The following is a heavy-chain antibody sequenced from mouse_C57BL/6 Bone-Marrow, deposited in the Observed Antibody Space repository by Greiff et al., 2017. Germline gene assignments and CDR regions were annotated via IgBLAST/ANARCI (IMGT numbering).Heavy chain of an antibody. Sequence: VQLQQSGAELVRPGASVTLSCKASGYTFTDYEMHWVKQTPVHGLEWIGAIDPETGGTAYNQKFKGKAILTADKSSSTAYMELRSLTSEDSAVYYCTRLLRSSGFAYWGQGTLVTVSA. D-gene: IGHD1-1*01. CDR2: IDPETGGT. J-gene: IGHJ3*01. CDR3: TRLLRSSGFAY. V-gene: IGHV1-15*01. CDR1: GYTFTDYE.